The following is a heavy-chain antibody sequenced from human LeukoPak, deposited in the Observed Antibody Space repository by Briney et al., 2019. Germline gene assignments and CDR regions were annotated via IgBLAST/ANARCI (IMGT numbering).Heavy chain of an antibody. CDR2: TNPNSGNT. CDR1: GYTFTSYD. CDR3: ARGAMVRGVITHGDY. V-gene: IGHV1-8*01. J-gene: IGHJ4*02. Sequence: GASVKVSCKASGYTFTSYDINWVRQATGQGLEWMGWTNPNSGNTGYAQKFQGRVTMTRNTSISTAYMELSSLRSEDTAVYYCARGAMVRGVITHGDYWGQGTLVPVSS. D-gene: IGHD3-10*01.